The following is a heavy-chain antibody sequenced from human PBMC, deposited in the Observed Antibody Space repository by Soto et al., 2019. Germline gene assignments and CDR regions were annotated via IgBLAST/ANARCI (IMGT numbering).Heavy chain of an antibody. Sequence: GGSLRLSCAASGFTVSTKYMSWVRQAPGKGLEWVSVIYSGGSTFYADSVRGRFTISRDNSKNTVYLQMNSLRAEDTAVYYCAREIQNFDWHNYGMDFWGQGTTVTVSS. J-gene: IGHJ6*02. CDR2: IYSGGST. D-gene: IGHD3-9*01. CDR3: AREIQNFDWHNYGMDF. CDR1: GFTVSTKY. V-gene: IGHV3-66*01.